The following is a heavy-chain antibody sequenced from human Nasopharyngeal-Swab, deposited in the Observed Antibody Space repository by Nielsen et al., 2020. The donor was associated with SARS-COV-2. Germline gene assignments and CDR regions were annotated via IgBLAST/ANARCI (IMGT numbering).Heavy chain of an antibody. Sequence: ASVPVSCKASGYTFTGYYMHWVRQAPGQGLEWMGRINPNSGGTNYAQKFQGRVTMTRDTSISTAYMELSRLRSDDTAVYYFARVRYYDFWSGYSSYYVMDVWGQGTTVTVSS. CDR3: ARVRYYDFWSGYSSYYVMDV. J-gene: IGHJ6*02. V-gene: IGHV1-2*06. CDR1: GYTFTGYY. CDR2: INPNSGGT. D-gene: IGHD3-3*01.